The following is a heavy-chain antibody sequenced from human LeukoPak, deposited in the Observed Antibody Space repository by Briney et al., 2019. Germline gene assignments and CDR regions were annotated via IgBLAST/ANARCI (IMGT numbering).Heavy chain of an antibody. Sequence: GGSLRLSCAASGFTVSSNYMSWVRQAPGKGLEWVSAISGSGGSTYYADSVKGRFTISRDNSKNTLYLQMNSLRAEDTAVYYCAKDSFGIAAAGTDYWGQGTLVTVSS. D-gene: IGHD6-13*01. CDR1: GFTVSSNY. V-gene: IGHV3-23*01. CDR2: ISGSGGST. J-gene: IGHJ4*02. CDR3: AKDSFGIAAAGTDY.